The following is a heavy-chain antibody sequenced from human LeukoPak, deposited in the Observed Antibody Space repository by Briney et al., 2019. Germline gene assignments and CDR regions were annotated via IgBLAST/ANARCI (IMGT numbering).Heavy chain of an antibody. CDR3: ARRGSSSWPNWFDP. CDR1: GFTFSSYW. V-gene: IGHV3-7*03. CDR2: IKQDGSEK. J-gene: IGHJ5*02. Sequence: GGSLRLSCAASGFTFSSYWMTWVRQTPGKGLEWVANIKQDGSEKYYVDSVKGRFTISRDNAKNTLYLQMNSLRAEDTAVYYCARRGSSSWPNWFDPWGQGTLVTVSS. D-gene: IGHD6-13*01.